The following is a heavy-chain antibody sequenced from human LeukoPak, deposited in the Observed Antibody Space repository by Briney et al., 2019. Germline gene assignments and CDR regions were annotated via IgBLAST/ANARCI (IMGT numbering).Heavy chain of an antibody. CDR1: GYSISSGYY. CDR3: ARSYSYDSSGYYPPTY. CDR2: MYHSGST. D-gene: IGHD3-22*01. J-gene: IGHJ4*02. Sequence: SETLSLTCTVSGYSISSGYYWGWIRQPPGKGLECIGTMYHSGSTFYNPSLKSRVTISVDTSKNQFSLKLTSMTAADTAVYYCARSYSYDSSGYYPPTYWGQGTLVTVSS. V-gene: IGHV4-38-2*02.